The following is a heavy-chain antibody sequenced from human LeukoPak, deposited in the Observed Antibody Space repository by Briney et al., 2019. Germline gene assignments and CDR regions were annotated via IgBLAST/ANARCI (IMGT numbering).Heavy chain of an antibody. Sequence: SETLSLTCTVSGGSISSYYWSWIRQPPGKGLQWFGYIYYSGSPNYNPSLRSRVTISVDTSKNQFSQKLSSVTAADTAVYYCARTGSGSYTFHYYYYYMDVWGKGTTVTVSS. V-gene: IGHV4-59*12. CDR2: IYYSGSP. J-gene: IGHJ6*03. CDR1: GGSISSYY. CDR3: ARTGSGSYTFHYYYYYMDV. D-gene: IGHD3-10*01.